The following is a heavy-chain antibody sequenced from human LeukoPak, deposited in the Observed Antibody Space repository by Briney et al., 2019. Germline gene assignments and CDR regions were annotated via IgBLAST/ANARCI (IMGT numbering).Heavy chain of an antibody. J-gene: IGHJ6*03. CDR2: INHSGST. CDR1: GGSFSGYY. V-gene: IGHV4-34*01. D-gene: IGHD1-26*01. CDR3: ARGFIVGATSYYYYYMDV. Sequence: SETLSLTCAVYGGSFSGYYWSWIRQPPGKGLEWIGQINHSGSTNYNPSLKSRVPISVDTSKNQFSLKLSYVPAADTAVYYCARGFIVGATSYYYYYMDVWGKGTTVTVSS.